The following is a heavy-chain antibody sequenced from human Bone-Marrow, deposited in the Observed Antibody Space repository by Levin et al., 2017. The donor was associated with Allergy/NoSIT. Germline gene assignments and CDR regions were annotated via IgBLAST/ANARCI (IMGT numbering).Heavy chain of an antibody. Sequence: LSLTCAASGFTFSSYEMNWVRQAPGKGLEWVSYISSSGSTIYYADSVKGRFTISRDNAKNSLYLQMNSLRAEDTAVYYCAREGCSSTSCYRDYYYGMDVWGQGTTVTVSS. D-gene: IGHD2-2*02. V-gene: IGHV3-48*03. CDR2: ISSSGSTI. CDR3: AREGCSSTSCYRDYYYGMDV. CDR1: GFTFSSYE. J-gene: IGHJ6*02.